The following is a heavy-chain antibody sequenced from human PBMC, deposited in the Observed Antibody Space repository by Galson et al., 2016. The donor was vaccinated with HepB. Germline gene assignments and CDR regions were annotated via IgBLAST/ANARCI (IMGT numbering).Heavy chain of an antibody. CDR2: ISGTGSTI. CDR3: ARARGSPMVQGVIVNWFDP. V-gene: IGHV3-48*02. Sequence: SLRLSCAASGFSFTTYSMNWVRQAPGKGLEWISHISGTGSTIYYADSVKGRFTISRDNAKNSLYLQMNSLRDEDTAVYYCARARGSPMVQGVIVNWFDPWGQGTLVTVSS. D-gene: IGHD3-10*01. CDR1: GFSFTTYS. J-gene: IGHJ5*02.